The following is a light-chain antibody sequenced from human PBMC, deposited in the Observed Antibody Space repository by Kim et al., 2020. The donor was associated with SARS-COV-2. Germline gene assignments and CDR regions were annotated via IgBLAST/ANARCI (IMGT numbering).Light chain of an antibody. V-gene: IGKV3-20*01. CDR1: QSVSSRY. J-gene: IGKJ5*01. CDR2: GTS. Sequence: EVVLTQSPGTLSLSPGERATLSCRASQSVSSRYLAWYQQKPGQAPRLFIYGTSSRATGIPDRFSGSGSGTDFTLTISRLEPEEFAVYYCQQYGNLITFGQGTRLEIK. CDR3: QQYGNLIT.